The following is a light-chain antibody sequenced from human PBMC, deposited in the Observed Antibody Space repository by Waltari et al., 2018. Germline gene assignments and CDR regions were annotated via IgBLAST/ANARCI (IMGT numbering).Light chain of an antibody. CDR2: DVS. Sequence: QSALTQPASVSGSPGQSITISCTGTSSDVGGYNYVSWYQQHPGKAPKLMIYDVSNRPSGVSNRFSGSKSGNTASLTISWLQAEDEADYYCSSYTSSARLVFGTGTKVTVL. CDR3: SSYTSSARLV. V-gene: IGLV2-14*01. J-gene: IGLJ1*01. CDR1: SSDVGGYNY.